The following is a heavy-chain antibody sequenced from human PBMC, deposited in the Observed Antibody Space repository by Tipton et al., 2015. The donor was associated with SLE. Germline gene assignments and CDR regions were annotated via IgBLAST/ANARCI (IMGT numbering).Heavy chain of an antibody. CDR2: ISYDGSDE. D-gene: IGHD3-3*01. J-gene: IGHJ1*01. V-gene: IGHV3-30*19. CDR1: GFTFSSYG. Sequence: RSLRLSCAASGFTFSSYGMHWVRQAPGKGLEWLSLISYDGSDEYYADSVKGRFTISRDNANNSLSLQMNSLRAEDTAVYYCARGGYDFWSGYYPAEYFQHWGQGTLVTVSS. CDR3: ARGGYDFWSGYYPAEYFQH.